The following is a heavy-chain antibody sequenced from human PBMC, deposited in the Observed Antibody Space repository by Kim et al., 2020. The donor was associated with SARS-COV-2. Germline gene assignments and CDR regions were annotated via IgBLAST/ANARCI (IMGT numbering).Heavy chain of an antibody. CDR2: INPNSSAT. CDR1: GYTFSKHY. Sequence: ASVKVSCKASGYTFSKHYIHWVRQAPGQGLEWMGWINPNSSATDFAQKFQGRVSMTRDTSISTVYMEVNSLTSDDTAVYYCARDAGEFDYWGQGTLVTVSS. V-gene: IGHV1-2*02. CDR3: ARDAGEFDY. J-gene: IGHJ4*02. D-gene: IGHD7-27*01.